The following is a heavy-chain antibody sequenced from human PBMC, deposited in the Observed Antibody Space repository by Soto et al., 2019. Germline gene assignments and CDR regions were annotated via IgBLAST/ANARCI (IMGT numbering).Heavy chain of an antibody. CDR3: ARTRELPQGGGYYYYMDV. Sequence: GGSLRLSCAASGFTFSSYGMHWVRQAPGKGLEWVAVIWYDGSNKYYADSVKGRFTISRDNSKNTLYLQMNSLRAEDTAVYYCARTRELPQGGGYYYYMDVWGKGTTVTVSS. D-gene: IGHD1-26*01. V-gene: IGHV3-33*08. CDR1: GFTFSSYG. CDR2: IWYDGSNK. J-gene: IGHJ6*03.